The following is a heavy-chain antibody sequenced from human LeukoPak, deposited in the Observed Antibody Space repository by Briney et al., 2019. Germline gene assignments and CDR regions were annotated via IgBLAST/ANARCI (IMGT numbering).Heavy chain of an antibody. J-gene: IGHJ3*02. CDR3: ARHDGDYVDFGAFDI. D-gene: IGHD4-17*01. Sequence: SETLSLTCTVSGGSISSYYWSWIRQPPGKGLEWIGYIYYSGSTNYSPSLKSRVTISVDTSKNQFSLKLSSVTAADTAVYYCARHDGDYVDFGAFDIWGQGTMVTVSS. V-gene: IGHV4-59*08. CDR1: GGSISSYY. CDR2: IYYSGST.